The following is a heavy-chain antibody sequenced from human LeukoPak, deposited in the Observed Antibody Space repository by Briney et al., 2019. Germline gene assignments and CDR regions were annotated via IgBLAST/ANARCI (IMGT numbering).Heavy chain of an antibody. D-gene: IGHD3-10*01. CDR3: TRILWFGELYYFDY. J-gene: IGHJ4*02. V-gene: IGHV3-49*04. Sequence: PGGSLRLSCTASGFTFGDYAMSWVRQAPGKGLEWVGFIRSKAYGGTTEYAASVKGRFTISRDDSKSIAYLQMNSLKTEDTAVYYCTRILWFGELYYFDYWGQGTLVTVSS. CDR2: IRSKAYGGTT. CDR1: GFTFGDYA.